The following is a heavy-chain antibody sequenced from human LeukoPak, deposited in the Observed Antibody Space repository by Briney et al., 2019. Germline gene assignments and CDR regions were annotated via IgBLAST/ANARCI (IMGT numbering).Heavy chain of an antibody. Sequence: GGSLRLSCAASGFTFSDYYMSWIRQAPGKGLEWVAVISYDGSNKYYADSVKGRFTISRDNSKNTLYLQMNSLRAEDTAVYCCAKDPRAGSIYYYYYYYMDVWGKGTTVTVSS. CDR1: GFTFSDYY. J-gene: IGHJ6*03. CDR3: AKDPRAGSIYYYYYYYMDV. CDR2: ISYDGSNK. D-gene: IGHD2-21*01. V-gene: IGHV3-30*18.